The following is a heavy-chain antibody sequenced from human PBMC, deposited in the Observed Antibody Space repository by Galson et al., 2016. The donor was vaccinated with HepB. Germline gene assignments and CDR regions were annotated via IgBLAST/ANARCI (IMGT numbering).Heavy chain of an antibody. D-gene: IGHD3-16*01. J-gene: IGHJ4*02. Sequence: PALVKPTQTLTLTCNFSGFSLTSGVVGVGWLRQPPGKALEWLALIYGDDDKRYSPSLRSRLTITKDTSRNQVVLTMTNMDPVDTATYYCAHSRLVVDTTLVLAFDYWGQGTLLTVSS. CDR3: AHSRLVVDTTLVLAFDY. CDR2: IYGDDDK. CDR1: GFSLTSGVVG. V-gene: IGHV2-5*02.